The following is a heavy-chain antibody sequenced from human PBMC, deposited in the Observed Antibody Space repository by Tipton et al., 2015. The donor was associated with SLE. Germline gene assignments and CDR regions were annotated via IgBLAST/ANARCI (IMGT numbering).Heavy chain of an antibody. D-gene: IGHD3-3*01. J-gene: IGHJ3*02. CDR2: IYTSGSI. CDR3: ARLGRFLEFDAFDI. V-gene: IGHV4-61*09. CDR1: GGSVSSGSFY. Sequence: TLSLTCTVFGGSVSSGSFYWTWIRQPAGKGLEWVGHIYTSGSINYNPSLKGRVTISVDSSKSQFSLKLSSVTAADTAVYHCARLGRFLEFDAFDIWGQGTMVTVSS.